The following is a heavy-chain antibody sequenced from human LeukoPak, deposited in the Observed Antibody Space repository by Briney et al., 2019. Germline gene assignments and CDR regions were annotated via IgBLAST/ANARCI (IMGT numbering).Heavy chain of an antibody. CDR3: ARVGVGATFDY. V-gene: IGHV1-18*01. CDR1: GGTFSSNT. Sequence: ASVKVSCKASGGTFSSNTISWVRQAPGQGLEWMGWISAYNGNTNYAQKLQGRVTMTTDTSTSTAYMELRSLRSDDTAVYYCARVGVGATFDYWGQGTLVTVSS. CDR2: ISAYNGNT. D-gene: IGHD1-26*01. J-gene: IGHJ4*02.